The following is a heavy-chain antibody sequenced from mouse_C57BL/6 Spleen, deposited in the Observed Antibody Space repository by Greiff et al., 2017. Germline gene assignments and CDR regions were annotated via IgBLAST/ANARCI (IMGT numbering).Heavy chain of an antibody. V-gene: IGHV1-82*01. D-gene: IGHD2-3*01. Sequence: QVQLQQSGPELVKPGASVKISCKASGYAFSSSWMNWVKQRPGKGLGWIGRIYPGDGDTNYNGKFKGKATLTADKSSSTAYMQLSSLTSEDSAVYFCARGIYDGYWGAMDYWGQGTSVTVSS. CDR1: GYAFSSSW. CDR2: IYPGDGDT. J-gene: IGHJ4*01. CDR3: ARGIYDGYWGAMDY.